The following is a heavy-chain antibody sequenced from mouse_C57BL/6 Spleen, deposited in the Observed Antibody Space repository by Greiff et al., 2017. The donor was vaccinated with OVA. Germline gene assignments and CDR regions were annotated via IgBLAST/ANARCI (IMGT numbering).Heavy chain of an antibody. J-gene: IGHJ3*01. Sequence: QVQLKESGAELVRPGTSVKVSCKASGYAFTNYLIAWVKQRPGQGLEWIGVINPGSGGTYYNEKFKGKATLTADKSSSTAYMQLSSLTSEDSAVYFCARSAITAVSTFADWGQGTLVTVSA. CDR3: ARSAITAVSTFAD. V-gene: IGHV1-54*01. CDR2: INPGSGGT. D-gene: IGHD1-1*01. CDR1: GYAFTNYL.